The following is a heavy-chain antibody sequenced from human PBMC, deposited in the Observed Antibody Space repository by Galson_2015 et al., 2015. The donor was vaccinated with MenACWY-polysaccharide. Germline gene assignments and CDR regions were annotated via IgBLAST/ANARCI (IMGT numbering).Heavy chain of an antibody. Sequence: SLRLSCAASGFTFSSYAMSWVRQAPGKGLEWVSAISGSGGSTYYADSVKGRFTISRDNSKNTLYLQMNSLRAEDTAVYYCAKYGAIFGVVSLMDVWGKGTTVTVSS. CDR2: ISGSGGST. CDR1: GFTFSSYA. CDR3: AKYGAIFGVVSLMDV. J-gene: IGHJ6*03. V-gene: IGHV3-23*01. D-gene: IGHD3-3*01.